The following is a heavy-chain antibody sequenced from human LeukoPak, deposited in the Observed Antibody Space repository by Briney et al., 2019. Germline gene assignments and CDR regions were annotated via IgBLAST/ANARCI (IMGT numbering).Heavy chain of an antibody. D-gene: IGHD5-18*01. CDR1: GFTFDDYA. J-gene: IGHJ4*02. V-gene: IGHV3-9*01. CDR2: ISWNSGSI. CDR3: AKAPNTAMVSVRFDY. Sequence: GGSLRLSCAASGFTFDDYAMHWVRQAPGKGLEWVSGISWNSGSIGYADSVKGRFTISRDNAKNSLYLQMSSLRAEDTALYYCAKAPNTAMVSVRFDYWGQGTLVTVSS.